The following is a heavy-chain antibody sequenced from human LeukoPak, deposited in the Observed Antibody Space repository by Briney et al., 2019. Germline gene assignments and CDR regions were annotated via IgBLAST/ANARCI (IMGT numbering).Heavy chain of an antibody. CDR3: AKGSGWYVRDWFDP. CDR2: ISWNSGSI. J-gene: IGHJ5*02. V-gene: IGHV3-9*01. CDR1: GFTFDDYA. D-gene: IGHD6-19*01. Sequence: PGGSLRLSCAASGFTFDDYAMHWVRYAPGKGLEWVSGISWNSGSIGYADSVKGRFTISRDNAKNSLYLQMNSLRAEDTALYYCAKGSGWYVRDWFDPWGQGTLVTVST.